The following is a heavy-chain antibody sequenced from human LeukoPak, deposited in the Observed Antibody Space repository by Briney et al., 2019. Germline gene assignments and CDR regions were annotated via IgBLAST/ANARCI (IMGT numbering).Heavy chain of an antibody. V-gene: IGHV3-21*06. J-gene: IGHJ4*02. CDR3: AKPRTNDYGGNFDC. CDR2: ISSSSSSSSYT. CDR1: GFTFSSYS. D-gene: IGHD4-23*01. Sequence: GGSLRLSCAASGFTFSSYSMNWVRQAPGKGLEWVSPISSSSSSSSYTYYADSVKGRFTISRDNAKNSLFLQMDSLRAEDTAVYYCAKPRTNDYGGNFDCWGQGTLVTVSS.